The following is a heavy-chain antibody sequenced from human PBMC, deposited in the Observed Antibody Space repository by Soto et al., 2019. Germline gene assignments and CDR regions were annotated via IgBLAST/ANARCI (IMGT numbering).Heavy chain of an antibody. CDR1: GFTFSSYW. J-gene: IGHJ6*02. CDR2: INSDGSST. V-gene: IGHV3-74*01. Sequence: PGGSLRLSCAASGFTFSSYWMHWVRQAPGKGLMWVSRINSDGSSTTYADSVKGRFTISRDNARSTLYLQMNSLRAEDTAVYYCARGPALIRGVTGYGLDVWGQGTTVTVSS. CDR3: ARGPALIRGVTGYGLDV. D-gene: IGHD3-10*01.